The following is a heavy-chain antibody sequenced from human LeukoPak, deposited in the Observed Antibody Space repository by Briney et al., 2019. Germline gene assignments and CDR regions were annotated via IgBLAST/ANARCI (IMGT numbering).Heavy chain of an antibody. CDR1: GYTFTSYD. CDR3: ARRITYYDFWSGYYTGGYYFDY. CDR2: MNPNSGNT. D-gene: IGHD3-3*01. Sequence: ASVKVSCKAPGYTFTSYDINWVRQATGQGLEWMGWMNPNSGNTGYAQKFQGRVTITRNTSISTAYMELSSLRSEDTDVYYCARRITYYDFWSGYYTGGYYFDYWGQGTLVTVSS. V-gene: IGHV1-8*03. J-gene: IGHJ4*02.